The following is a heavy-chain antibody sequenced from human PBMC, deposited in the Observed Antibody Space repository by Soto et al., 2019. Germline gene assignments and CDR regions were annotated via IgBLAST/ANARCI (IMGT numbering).Heavy chain of an antibody. CDR3: AKALEHIDY. CDR1: GGSISRYY. V-gene: IGHV4-59*01. J-gene: IGHJ4*01. Sequence: SETLSLTCTVSGGSISRYYCSWIRQPPGKGLEWIGYIYYSGSTNYNPSLKSRVTISVDTSKNQFSLKLSSVTAADTAVYYYAKALEHIDYWSQGALVTASS. CDR2: IYYSGST. D-gene: IGHD6-6*01.